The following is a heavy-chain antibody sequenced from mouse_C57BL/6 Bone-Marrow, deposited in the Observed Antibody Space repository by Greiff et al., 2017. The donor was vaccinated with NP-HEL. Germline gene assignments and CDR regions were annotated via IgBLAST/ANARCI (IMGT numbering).Heavy chain of an antibody. V-gene: IGHV5-12*01. J-gene: IGHJ2*01. CDR3: ARQGDYYGLYYFDY. D-gene: IGHD1-1*01. CDR1: GFTFSDYY. CDR2: ISNGGGST. Sequence: EVQRVESGGGLVQPGGSLKLSCAASGFTFSDYYMYWVRQTPEKRLEWVAYISNGGGSTYYPDTVKGRFTISRDNAKNTLYLQMSRLKSEDTAMYYCARQGDYYGLYYFDYWGQGTTLTVSS.